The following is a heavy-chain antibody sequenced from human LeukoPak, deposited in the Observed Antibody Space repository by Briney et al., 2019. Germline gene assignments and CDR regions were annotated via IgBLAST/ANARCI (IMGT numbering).Heavy chain of an antibody. Sequence: PSETLSLTCTVSGGSITTYYWSWVRQAPGKGLEWVASIKQDGSAKYYVDSVKGRFTISRDNAKNSLYLQMNSLRAEDTAVYYCASYLGATRSFDYWGQGTLVTVSS. CDR3: ASYLGATRSFDY. D-gene: IGHD1-26*01. J-gene: IGHJ4*02. V-gene: IGHV3-7*02. CDR1: GGSITTYY. CDR2: IKQDGSAK.